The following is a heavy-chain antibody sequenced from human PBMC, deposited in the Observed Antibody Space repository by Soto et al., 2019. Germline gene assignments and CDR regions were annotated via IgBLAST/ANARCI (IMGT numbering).Heavy chain of an antibody. J-gene: IGHJ4*02. CDR2: IYYSGST. Sequence: SETLSLTCTVSGGSISSYYWSWIRQPPGKGLEWIGYIYYSGSTNYNPSLKSRVTISVDTSKNQFSLKLSSVTAADTAVYYCAAASSSTMGKDYWGQGTLVTVSS. CDR3: AAASSSTMGKDY. V-gene: IGHV4-59*01. CDR1: GGSISSYY. D-gene: IGHD2-2*01.